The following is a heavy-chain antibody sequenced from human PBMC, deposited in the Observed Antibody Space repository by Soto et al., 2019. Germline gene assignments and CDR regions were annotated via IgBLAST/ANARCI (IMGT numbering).Heavy chain of an antibody. V-gene: IGHV4-31*03. CDR1: GDSISGGAYY. CDR3: ARAYGSGSYYNVGIDY. Sequence: QVQLQESGPGLVKSSQTLSLTCTVSGDSISGGAYYWSWIRQHPGKVLEWIGYIFYSGSTYYNPSLKSRITISIDTSKNQFSLKLSSVTAADTAVYYCARAYGSGSYYNVGIDYWGQGTLVTVSS. CDR2: IFYSGST. D-gene: IGHD3-10*01. J-gene: IGHJ4*02.